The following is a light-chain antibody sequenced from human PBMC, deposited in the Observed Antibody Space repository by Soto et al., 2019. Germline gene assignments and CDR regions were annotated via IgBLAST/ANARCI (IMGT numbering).Light chain of an antibody. CDR1: SGSVSTTYY. V-gene: IGLV8-61*01. CDR3: VLYMGRGIWV. Sequence: QAVVTQEPSFAGSPGRTVTLTCGLSSGSVSTTYYPTWYQQTPGQAPRTLIYSTDTRSSGVPDRFSGSILGNKAALTITGAQADDVSDYYCVLYMGRGIWVFGGGTKVTVL. CDR2: STD. J-gene: IGLJ3*02.